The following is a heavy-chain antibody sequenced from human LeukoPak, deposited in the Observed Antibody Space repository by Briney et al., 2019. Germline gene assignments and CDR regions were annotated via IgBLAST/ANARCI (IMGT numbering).Heavy chain of an antibody. J-gene: IGHJ6*03. CDR2: IKQDGSEK. CDR3: ASHSSSWYVYYYYMDV. V-gene: IGHV3-7*01. Sequence: GGSLRLSCAASGFTFSSYSMNWVRQAPGKGLEWVANIKQDGSEKYYVDSVKGRFTISRDNAKNSLYLQMNSLRAEDTAVYYCASHSSSWYVYYYYMDVWGKGTTVTVSS. D-gene: IGHD6-13*01. CDR1: GFTFSSYS.